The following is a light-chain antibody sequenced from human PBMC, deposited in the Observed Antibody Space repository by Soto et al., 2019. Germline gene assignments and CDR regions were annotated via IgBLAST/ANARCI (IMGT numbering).Light chain of an antibody. CDR3: SAYTTIRILV. Sequence: QSVLTQPASVSGSPGQSITISCTGTSSDVGNYNYVSWYQLHPGNGPKLMIYEVNDRPSGVSNRFSGSKSGNTAYLTISGLHAEDEADYYCSAYTTIRILVFGTGTKVTVL. CDR2: EVN. J-gene: IGLJ1*01. CDR1: SSDVGNYNY. V-gene: IGLV2-14*01.